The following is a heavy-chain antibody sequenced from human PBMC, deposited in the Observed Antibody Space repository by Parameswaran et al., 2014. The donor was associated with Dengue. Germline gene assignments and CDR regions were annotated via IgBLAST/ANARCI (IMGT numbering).Heavy chain of an antibody. V-gene: IGHV2-26*04. Sequence: VRQAPGKALEWLAHIFSNDEKSYSTSLKSRLTISKDTSKSQVVLTMTNMDPVDTATYYCACWVAGYGSGSYRAFDIWGQGTMVTVSS. D-gene: IGHD3-10*01. CDR2: IFSNDEK. J-gene: IGHJ3*02. CDR3: ACWVAGYGSGSYRAFDI.